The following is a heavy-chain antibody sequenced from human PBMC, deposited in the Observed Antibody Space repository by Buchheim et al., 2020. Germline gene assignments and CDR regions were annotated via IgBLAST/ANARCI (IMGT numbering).Heavy chain of an antibody. V-gene: IGHV3-7*01. CDR3: ARDRIAAAGQPYYYYYGMDV. CDR2: IKQDGSEK. J-gene: IGHJ6*02. CDR1: GFTFSSYW. D-gene: IGHD6-13*01. Sequence: EVQLLESGGGLVQPGGSLRLSCAASGFTFSSYWMSWVRQAPGKGLEWVANIKQDGSEKYYVDSVKGRFTISRDNAKNSLYLQMNSLRAEDTAVYYCARDRIAAAGQPYYYYYGMDVWGQGTT.